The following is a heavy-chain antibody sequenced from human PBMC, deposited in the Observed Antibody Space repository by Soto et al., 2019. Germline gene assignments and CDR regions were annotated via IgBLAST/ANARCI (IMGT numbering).Heavy chain of an antibody. D-gene: IGHD1-26*01. Sequence: DVQLMESGGGLVKPGGSLRISCEVSGFTFTKSWMSWVRQAPGKGLEWVGRITMKTDGETTDYAAPVKGRFTISRDDSKNTLYLQMNSLKIEDTAVYYCGTGSAFDFWGQGTMVTVSS. V-gene: IGHV3-15*01. CDR1: GFTFTKSW. CDR2: ITMKTDGETT. CDR3: GTGSAFDF. J-gene: IGHJ3*01.